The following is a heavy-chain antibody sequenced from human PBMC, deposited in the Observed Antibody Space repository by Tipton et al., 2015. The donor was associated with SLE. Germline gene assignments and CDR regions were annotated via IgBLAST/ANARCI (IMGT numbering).Heavy chain of an antibody. V-gene: IGHV4-4*07. CDR2: IYKTGIT. CDR1: GDSMNNYY. J-gene: IGHJ6*03. D-gene: IGHD2-15*01. Sequence: TLSLTCSVSGDSMNNYYWSWIRQPAGMPLEWIGRIYKTGITNYHPSLKGRLSMSVDTSKAHFSLKLSSVTAADTAVYYCARAAPPNPYCSGGSCYSGPFWYYYYYMDVWGKGTTVTVSS. CDR3: ARAAPPNPYCSGGSCYSGPFWYYYYYMDV.